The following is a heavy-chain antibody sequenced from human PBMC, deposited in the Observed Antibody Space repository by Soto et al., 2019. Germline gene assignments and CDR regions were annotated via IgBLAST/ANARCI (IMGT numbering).Heavy chain of an antibody. CDR1: VFTFNIYG. J-gene: IGHJ4*02. Sequence: GWSLRLSCASSVFTFNIYGMHWVRQAPDKGLGWVALISYDGSNQYYADSVKGRFTISRDNSKTTLLLQMNSLRADDTAVYYCAKDQASGQGSFDSWGQGTLVTVSS. CDR3: AKDQASGQGSFDS. CDR2: ISYDGSNQ. V-gene: IGHV3-30*18.